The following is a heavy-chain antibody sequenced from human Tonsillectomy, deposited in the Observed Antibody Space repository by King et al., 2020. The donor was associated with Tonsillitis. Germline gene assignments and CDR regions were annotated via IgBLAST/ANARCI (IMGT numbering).Heavy chain of an antibody. J-gene: IGHJ4*02. CDR2: IYTSGRT. Sequence: VQLQESGPGLVKPSQTLSLTCTVSVGSISSGSYCCSWIRQPAGKGLEGIGRIYTSGRTKYNPYLKSRVPRAGDTARNQSSLKLSSVTAADTAVYYCARTGYSSGWPMDYWGQGTLVTVSS. CDR3: ARTGYSSGWPMDY. V-gene: IGHV4-61*02. CDR1: VGSISSGSYC. D-gene: IGHD6-19*01.